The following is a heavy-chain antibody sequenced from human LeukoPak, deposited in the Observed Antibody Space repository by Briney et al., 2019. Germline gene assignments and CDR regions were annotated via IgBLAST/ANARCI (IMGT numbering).Heavy chain of an antibody. CDR1: GGSISSSSYY. Sequence: SETLSLTCTVSGGSISSSSYYWGWIRQPPGKGLEWIGSIYYSGSTYYNPSLKSRVTISVDTSKNHFSLKLSSLTAADTAVYYCARGRRDYDYDYYYYMDVWGTGTTVTVSS. V-gene: IGHV4-39*02. CDR3: ARGRRDYDYDYYYYMDV. J-gene: IGHJ6*03. CDR2: IYYSGST. D-gene: IGHD3-16*01.